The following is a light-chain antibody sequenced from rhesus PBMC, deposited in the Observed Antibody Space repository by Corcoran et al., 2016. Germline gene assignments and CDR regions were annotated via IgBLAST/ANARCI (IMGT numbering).Light chain of an antibody. CDR3: QQYNNWKLT. J-gene: IGKJ4*01. CDR1: QSVSSY. V-gene: IGKV3S9*01. Sequence: EIVMTQSPATLSLSPGERATLSCRASQSVSSYVAWYQQKPEQAPRLLIYGASSRATGIPDRFSGSGSGTDFTFIISSLEPEDVGVYYCQQYNNWKLTFGGGTKVEIK. CDR2: GAS.